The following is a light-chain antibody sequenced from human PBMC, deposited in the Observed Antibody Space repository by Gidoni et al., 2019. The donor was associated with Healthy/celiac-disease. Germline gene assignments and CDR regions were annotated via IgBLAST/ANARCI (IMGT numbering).Light chain of an antibody. Sequence: QSVLTQPPSVSGAPGQSVTTSCTGSSSNIGAGSDVHWSQQLPGTAPNILISGNSNRPSGVSDRFSGSKSGTSASLAITGLQAEDEADYYCQSYDSSLSALYVFGTGTKVTVL. CDR1: SSNIGAGSD. J-gene: IGLJ1*01. CDR3: QSYDSSLSALYV. V-gene: IGLV1-40*01. CDR2: GNS.